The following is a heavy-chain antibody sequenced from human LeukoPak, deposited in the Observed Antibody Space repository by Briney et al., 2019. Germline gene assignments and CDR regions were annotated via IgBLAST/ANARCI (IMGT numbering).Heavy chain of an antibody. Sequence: ASVKVSCKASGYTFTSYAMNWVRQAPGQGLEWMGWINTNTGNPTYAQGFTGRFVSSLDTSVSTAYLQISSLKAEDTAVYYCARGTGMATIIYYYYYMDVWGKGTTVTVSS. CDR3: ARGTGMATIIYYYYYMDV. D-gene: IGHD5-24*01. CDR2: INTNTGNP. J-gene: IGHJ6*03. CDR1: GYTFTSYA. V-gene: IGHV7-4-1*02.